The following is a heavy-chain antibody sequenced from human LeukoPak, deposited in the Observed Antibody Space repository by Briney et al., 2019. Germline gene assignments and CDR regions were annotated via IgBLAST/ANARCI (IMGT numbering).Heavy chain of an antibody. CDR2: TYYRPKGHN. J-gene: IGHJ4*02. CDR1: RDSVSCNSAA. V-gene: IGHV6-1*01. CDR3: ARGGHKNSSSWYTFDY. Sequence: SQTLSLTCAISRDSVSCNSAACNWIRQSPSGGLVWQGRTYYRPKGHNVCAVSVKSRITSTQATSKNQFSLQLNSVTPEDTAVYYCARGGHKNSSSWYTFDYWGQGALVTVSS. D-gene: IGHD6-13*01.